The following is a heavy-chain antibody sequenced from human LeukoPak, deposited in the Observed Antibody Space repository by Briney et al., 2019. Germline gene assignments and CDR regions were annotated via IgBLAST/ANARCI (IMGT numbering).Heavy chain of an antibody. V-gene: IGHV4-61*01. CDR2: IYYSGST. CDR3: ARDPGVVPLGLSVLYYGMDV. D-gene: IGHD2-2*01. Sequence: SETLSLTCTVSGASISSGSYYWSWIRQPPGKGLEWIGYIYYSGSTNYNPSLKSRVTISVDTSKNQFSLKLSSVTAADTAVYYCARDPGVVPLGLSVLYYGMDVWGQGTTVTVSS. CDR1: GASISSGSYY. J-gene: IGHJ6*02.